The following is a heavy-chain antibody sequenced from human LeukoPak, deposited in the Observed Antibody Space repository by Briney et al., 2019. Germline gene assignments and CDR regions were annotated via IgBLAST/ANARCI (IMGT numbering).Heavy chain of an antibody. CDR3: ARAGDESAGVHDALHF. CDR1: GYTFDENH. V-gene: IGHV1-2*02. Sequence: GASVKVSCKASGYTFDENHIHWVRQAPGQGPEWMGWINPKSGATDSAQQFQGRLTMTRDTSSGTASVDLTALGLEDTACYYGARAGDESAGVHDALHFRGEGAMVTHSS. J-gene: IGHJ3*01. D-gene: IGHD2-21*01. CDR2: INPKSGAT.